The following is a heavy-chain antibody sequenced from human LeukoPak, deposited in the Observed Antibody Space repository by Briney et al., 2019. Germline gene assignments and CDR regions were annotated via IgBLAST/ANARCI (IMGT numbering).Heavy chain of an antibody. D-gene: IGHD2-2*01. Sequence: GGSLRLSCAASGFTFSSYSMNWVRQAPGKGLEWVAVISYDGSNKYYAGSVKGRFTISRDNSKNTLYLQMNSLRAEDTAVYYCARGAVEYCSSTSCSTYYYYGMDVWGQGTTVTVSS. V-gene: IGHV3-30*03. CDR3: ARGAVEYCSSTSCSTYYYYGMDV. CDR1: GFTFSSYS. CDR2: ISYDGSNK. J-gene: IGHJ6*02.